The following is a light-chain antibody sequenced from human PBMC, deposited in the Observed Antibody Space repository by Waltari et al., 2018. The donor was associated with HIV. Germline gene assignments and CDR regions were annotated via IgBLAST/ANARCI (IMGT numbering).Light chain of an antibody. J-gene: IGLJ2*01. CDR1: AGVLTRVHC. V-gene: IGLV7-46*01. CDR2: DSN. Sequence: QPVVTQEPSSTVSPGGTVILTCASSAGVLTRVHCPYWFHQRPGQPPSTLIFDSNNRYSWTPARFTGSFLGGKAVLTLTGARPEDDADYFCLLSYDGNVVFGGGTKLTVL. CDR3: LLSYDGNVV.